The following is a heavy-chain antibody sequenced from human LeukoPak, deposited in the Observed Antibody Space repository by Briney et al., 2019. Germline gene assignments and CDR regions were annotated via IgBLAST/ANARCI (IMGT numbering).Heavy chain of an antibody. CDR2: MYSSGST. J-gene: IGHJ4*02. Sequence: IPSETLSLTCTVSGGSISSSSYYWGWIRQPRGKGLEWIGSMYSSGSTYYNPSLKSRVTISVDTSKNQFPLKLSSVTAADTAVYYCARSTYSSGPVDYWGQGTLVTVSS. V-gene: IGHV4-39*06. D-gene: IGHD6-19*01. CDR3: ARSTYSSGPVDY. CDR1: GGSISSSSYY.